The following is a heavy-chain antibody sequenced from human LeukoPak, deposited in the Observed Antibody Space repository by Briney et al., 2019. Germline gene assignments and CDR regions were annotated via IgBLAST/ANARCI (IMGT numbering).Heavy chain of an antibody. D-gene: IGHD3-16*02. J-gene: IGHJ4*02. Sequence: ASVKVSCKASGYTFTGYYMHWVRQAPGQGLEWMGWINPNSGGTNYAQKFQGRVTMTEDTSTDTAYMELSSLRSEDTAVYYCATDIVMITFGGVIVQEKNFDYWGQGTLVTVSS. CDR3: ATDIVMITFGGVIVQEKNFDY. CDR1: GYTFTGYY. CDR2: INPNSGGT. V-gene: IGHV1-2*02.